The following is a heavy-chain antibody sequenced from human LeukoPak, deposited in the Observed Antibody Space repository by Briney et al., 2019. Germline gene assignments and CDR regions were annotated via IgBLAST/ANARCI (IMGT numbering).Heavy chain of an antibody. V-gene: IGHV3-66*01. CDR3: AELGITMIGGV. CDR1: GFTVSSNY. CDR2: IYNADTT. Sequence: GGSLRLSCAASGFTVSSNYMSWVRQAPGKGLEWVSIIYNADTTYYADSVKGRFTISRDNATNSLYLQMNSLRAEDTAVYYCAELGITMIGGVWGKGTTVTISS. J-gene: IGHJ6*04. D-gene: IGHD3-10*02.